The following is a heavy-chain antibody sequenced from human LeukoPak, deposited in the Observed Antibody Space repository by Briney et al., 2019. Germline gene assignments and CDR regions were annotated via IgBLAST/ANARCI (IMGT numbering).Heavy chain of an antibody. J-gene: IGHJ4*02. V-gene: IGHV3-30*18. Sequence: GGSLRPSCAASGFTFSSYGMHWVRQVPGKGLEWVAVISYDGSNTYYGDSVKGRFAISRDNSKNTVYLQTNSLRAEDTAVYYCAKENYFGSGSYPDYWGQGALVTVSS. CDR1: GFTFSSYG. CDR2: ISYDGSNT. D-gene: IGHD3-10*01. CDR3: AKENYFGSGSYPDY.